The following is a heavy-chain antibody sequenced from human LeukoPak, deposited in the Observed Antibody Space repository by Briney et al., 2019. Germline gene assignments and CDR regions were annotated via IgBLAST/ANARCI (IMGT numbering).Heavy chain of an antibody. CDR2: ISWDSRII. CDR3: AKDIGAYCASTSCASAFDY. CDR1: GFTFDDYA. J-gene: IGHJ4*02. Sequence: PGRSLRLSCAASGFTFDDYAMHWVRQAPGKGLEWVSGISWDSRIIGYADSVKGRFTISRENAKNSQYLEMNSLGAEDTALYYCAKDIGAYCASTSCASAFDYWGQGTLVTVSS. V-gene: IGHV3-9*01. D-gene: IGHD2-2*01.